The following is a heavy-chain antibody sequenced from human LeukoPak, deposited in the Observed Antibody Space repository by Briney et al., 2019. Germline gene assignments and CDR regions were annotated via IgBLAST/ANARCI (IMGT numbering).Heavy chain of an antibody. Sequence: ASVKASCKASGYTFTTYGITWVRQAPGQGREWMGWITTYNGNTNYAQNLQGRVTMTTDTSTSTAYMELRSLRSDDTAVYYCATVAAGLGYWGQGTLVTVSS. J-gene: IGHJ4*02. V-gene: IGHV1-18*01. CDR1: GYTFTTYG. CDR2: ITTYNGNT. CDR3: ATVAAGLGY. D-gene: IGHD6-13*01.